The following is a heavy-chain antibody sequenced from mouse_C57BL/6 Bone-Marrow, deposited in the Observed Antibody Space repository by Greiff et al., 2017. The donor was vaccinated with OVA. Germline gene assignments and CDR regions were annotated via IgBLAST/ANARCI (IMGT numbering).Heavy chain of an antibody. Sequence: VNVVESGPGLVAPSQSLSITCTVSGFSLTSYGVHWVRQPPGKGLEWLVVIWSDGSTTYNSALKSRLSISKDNSKSQVFLKMNSLQTDDTAMYXCARQGYDYDGYWYFDVWGTGTAVTVSS. D-gene: IGHD2-4*01. CDR3: ARQGYDYDGYWYFDV. V-gene: IGHV2-6-1*01. J-gene: IGHJ1*03. CDR1: GFSLTSYG. CDR2: IWSDGST.